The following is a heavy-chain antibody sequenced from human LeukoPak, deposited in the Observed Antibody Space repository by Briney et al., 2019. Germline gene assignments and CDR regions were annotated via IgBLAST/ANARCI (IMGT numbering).Heavy chain of an antibody. V-gene: IGHV1-2*02. Sequence: ASVKVSCKASGYTFTGYYMHWVRQAPGQGLEWMGWINPNSGCTNYARKFQGRVTMNRDTSISTDYMELSRLRSDDTAVYYCARGDRALWFGDSNYYYYYYMDVWGKGTTVTISS. J-gene: IGHJ6*03. CDR2: INPNSGCT. D-gene: IGHD3-10*01. CDR3: ARGDRALWFGDSNYYYYYYMDV. CDR1: GYTFTGYY.